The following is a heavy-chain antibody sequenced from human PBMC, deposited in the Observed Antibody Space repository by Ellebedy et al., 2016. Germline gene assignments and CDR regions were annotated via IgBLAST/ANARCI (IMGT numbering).Heavy chain of an antibody. CDR1: GYTLTELS. D-gene: IGHD1-26*01. CDR2: FDPEDGET. Sequence: ASVKVSXKVSGYTLTELSMHWVRQAPGKGLEWMGGFDPEDGETIYAQKFQGRVTMTEDTSTDTAYMELSSLRSEDTAVYYCATFRVVHIGGGYYYYYMDVWGKGTTVTVSS. V-gene: IGHV1-24*01. J-gene: IGHJ6*03. CDR3: ATFRVVHIGGGYYYYYMDV.